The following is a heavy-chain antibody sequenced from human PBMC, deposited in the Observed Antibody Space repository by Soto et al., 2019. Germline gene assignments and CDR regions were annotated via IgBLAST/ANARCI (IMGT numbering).Heavy chain of an antibody. CDR1: GYTFTGYY. CDR3: ARPDSGWYRTTWFDP. CDR2: INPNSGGT. D-gene: IGHD6-19*01. Sequence: SVKVSCQASGYTFTGYYMHWVRQAPVQGLEWMGWINPNSGGTNYAQKFQGRVTMTRDTSISTAYMELSRLRSDDTAVYYCARPDSGWYRTTWFDPWGQGTLVTVSS. J-gene: IGHJ5*02. V-gene: IGHV1-2*02.